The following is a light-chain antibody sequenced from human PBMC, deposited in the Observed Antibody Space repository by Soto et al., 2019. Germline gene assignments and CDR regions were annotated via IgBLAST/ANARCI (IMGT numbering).Light chain of an antibody. J-gene: IGKJ2*01. V-gene: IGKV3-15*01. CDR3: QQYNNWPPT. Sequence: EIVMTQSPATLSVSPGGRATLSCRASQSVSSKLVCYQQKPGQAPRLLIYGASTRSTGIPARFSGSGSGIEFTPTISSVQSEELAVSSCQQYNNWPPTFSQGTKLEIK. CDR1: QSVSSK. CDR2: GAS.